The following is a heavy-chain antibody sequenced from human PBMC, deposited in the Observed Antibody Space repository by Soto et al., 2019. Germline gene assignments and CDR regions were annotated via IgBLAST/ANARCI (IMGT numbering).Heavy chain of an antibody. CDR2: ISSSGSTI. CDR3: ARGPRRPFGYFQH. CDR1: GFTFSSYE. J-gene: IGHJ1*01. D-gene: IGHD3-10*01. V-gene: IGHV3-48*03. Sequence: HPGGSLRLSCAASGFTFSSYEMNWVRQAPGKGLEWVSYISSSGSTIYYADSVKGRFIISRDNAKNSLYLQMNSLRAEDTAVYYCARGPRRPFGYFQHWGQGTLVTVSS.